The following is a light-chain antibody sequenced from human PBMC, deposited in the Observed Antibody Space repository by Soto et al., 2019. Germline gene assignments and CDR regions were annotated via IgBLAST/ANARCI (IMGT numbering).Light chain of an antibody. CDR1: QSVGSY. V-gene: IGKV3-11*01. Sequence: EIVLTQSPATLSLSPGERATLSCRASQSVGSYLAWYQQKPGQAPRLLIYDASNRATGIPARFSGSGSGTDFTLTISSLEPEDFAVYYCQQRSNWPPLTFGQGTRLEMK. CDR2: DAS. CDR3: QQRSNWPPLT. J-gene: IGKJ5*01.